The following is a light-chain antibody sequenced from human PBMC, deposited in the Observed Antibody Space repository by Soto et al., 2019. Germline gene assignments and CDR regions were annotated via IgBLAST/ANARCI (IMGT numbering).Light chain of an antibody. Sequence: DIQMTQSPSTLSASVGDRVTITCRASQSISDSLAWYQQKPGKAPKLLIYEASSLKSGVPSSFSGSRSGTEYTITSSSLQPDDFATYYCQQYNGYWTFGQGTKVEIK. CDR2: EAS. CDR3: QQYNGYWT. J-gene: IGKJ1*01. CDR1: QSISDS. V-gene: IGKV1-5*03.